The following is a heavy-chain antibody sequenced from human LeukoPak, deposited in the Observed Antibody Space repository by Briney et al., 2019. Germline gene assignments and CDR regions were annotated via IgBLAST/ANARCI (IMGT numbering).Heavy chain of an antibody. D-gene: IGHD3-16*02. CDR2: INHIGTP. CDR1: GGSFSDYY. CDR3: ARTGKGYLGKLSFKPRMYDWFDP. Sequence: PSETLSLTRAVYGGSFSDYYWGWIRQPPGKGLEWIGEINHIGTPNYNPSLKSRVTISGDTSTSQFSLKLRSVTAADTAVYYCARTGKGYLGKLSFKPRMYDWFDPWGQGTVATVSS. J-gene: IGHJ5*02. V-gene: IGHV4-34*01.